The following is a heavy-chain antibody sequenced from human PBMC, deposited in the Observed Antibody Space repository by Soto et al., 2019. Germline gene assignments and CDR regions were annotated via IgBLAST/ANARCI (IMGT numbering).Heavy chain of an antibody. D-gene: IGHD3-3*01. CDR1: GGSISSGGYS. J-gene: IGHJ5*02. CDR3: ARVVFGVVIMEYNWFDP. CDR2: IYHSGST. Sequence: QLQLQESGSGLVKPSQTLSLTCAVSGGSISSGGYSWSWIRQPPGKGLEWIGYIYHSGSTYYNPSLKSRVTISVDRSKNQFSLKLSSVTAADTAVYYCARVVFGVVIMEYNWFDPWGQGTLVTVSS. V-gene: IGHV4-30-2*01.